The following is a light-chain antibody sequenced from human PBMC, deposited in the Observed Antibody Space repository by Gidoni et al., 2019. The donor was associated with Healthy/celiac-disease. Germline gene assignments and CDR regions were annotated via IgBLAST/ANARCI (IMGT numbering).Light chain of an antibody. V-gene: IGLV2-14*01. CDR1: SSDVGGYNY. Sequence: QSSLPHPAPVSGSPGQSITISCTGTSSDVGGYNYVSWYQQHPGKAPKLMIYEVSNRPSGVSNRFSGSKSGNTASLTISGLQAEDEADYYCSSYTSSSTLVVFGGGTKLTVL. CDR3: SSYTSSSTLVV. CDR2: EVS. J-gene: IGLJ2*01.